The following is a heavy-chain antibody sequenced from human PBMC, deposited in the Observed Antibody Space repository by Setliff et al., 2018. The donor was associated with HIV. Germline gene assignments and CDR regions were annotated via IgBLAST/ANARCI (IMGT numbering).Heavy chain of an antibody. CDR2: INPSGGST. J-gene: IGHJ4*02. CDR3: ASAGDPGSPPLDY. Sequence: ASVKVSCKASGYTFTRYFMHCVRQAPGQGLEWLGMINPSGGSTGYAQKFQGRVTMTRDTSISTAYVEVIRLRSDDTAAYFCASAGDPGSPPLDYWGQGTLVTVSS. CDR1: GYTFTRYF. V-gene: IGHV1-46*01. D-gene: IGHD1-26*01.